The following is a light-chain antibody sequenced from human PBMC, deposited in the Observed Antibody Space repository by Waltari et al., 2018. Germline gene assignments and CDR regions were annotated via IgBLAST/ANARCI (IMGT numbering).Light chain of an antibody. CDR2: RNY. Sequence: ELTQPPSSSGTPGQPAPISCSGGTSNIGSNHVYWYQPPPGTPPKLIVYRNYQRPSGVPDRFSGSKSGASASLAISGLQSEDEGDYYCATWDDSLTNYVFGTGTKVTV. V-gene: IGLV1-47*01. CDR1: TSNIGSNH. CDR3: ATWDDSLTNYV. J-gene: IGLJ1*01.